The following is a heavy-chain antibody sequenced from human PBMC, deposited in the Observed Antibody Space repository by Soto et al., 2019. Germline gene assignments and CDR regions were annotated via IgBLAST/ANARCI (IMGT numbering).Heavy chain of an antibody. J-gene: IGHJ6*02. Sequence: ASVKVYCKVSGYTLTELSMHWVRQAPGKGLEWMGGFDPEDGETIYAQKFQGRVTMTEDTSTDTAYMELSSLRSEDTAVYYCETGDFWSGKIRPGYYYYGMDVWGQGTTVTVSS. CDR2: FDPEDGET. D-gene: IGHD3-3*01. CDR1: GYTLTELS. CDR3: ETGDFWSGKIRPGYYYYGMDV. V-gene: IGHV1-24*01.